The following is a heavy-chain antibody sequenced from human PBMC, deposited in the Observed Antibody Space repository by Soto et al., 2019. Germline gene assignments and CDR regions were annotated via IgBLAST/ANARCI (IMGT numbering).Heavy chain of an antibody. D-gene: IGHD5-12*01. J-gene: IGHJ6*02. Sequence: GALVKVSCKASGYTFTGYYMHCVRPAPGQGLEWMGWINPNSGGTNYAQKFQGWVAITRDTSLSTVCTELSRLRSDDTAVYFCARGHVDIVATIRATGGMDVWGQGTTVTVSS. V-gene: IGHV1-2*04. CDR3: ARGHVDIVATIRATGGMDV. CDR1: GYTFTGYY. CDR2: INPNSGGT.